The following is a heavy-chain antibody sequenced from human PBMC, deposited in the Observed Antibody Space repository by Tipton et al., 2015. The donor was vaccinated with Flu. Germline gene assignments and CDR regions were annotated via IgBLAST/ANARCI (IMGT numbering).Heavy chain of an antibody. CDR3: ARGGGYCVTTTCLLPFDF. D-gene: IGHD2-2*01. Sequence: QLVQSGGGLIQRGGSRRLSCVVSGLPVSSNYMTGVRQAQGKGLEWVSVIYMGGGKKYADPVKGRFTIPRENTKKRLYLKMNSMRAEETAVYYCARGGGYCVTTTCLLPFDFWGQGTLVTVSS. CDR2: IYMGGGK. V-gene: IGHV3-53*01. J-gene: IGHJ4*02. CDR1: GLPVSSNY.